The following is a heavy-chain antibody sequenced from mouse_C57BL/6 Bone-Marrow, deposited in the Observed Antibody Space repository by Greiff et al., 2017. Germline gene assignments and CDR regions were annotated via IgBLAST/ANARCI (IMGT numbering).Heavy chain of an antibody. CDR2: INPGSGGT. CDR1: GYAFTNYL. Sequence: VQRVESGAELVRPGTSVKVFCKASGYAFTNYLIEWVKQRPGQGLEWIGVINPGSGGTNYNEKFKGKATLTADKSSSTAYMQLSSLTSEDSAVYFCARFGFAYWGQGTLVTVSA. J-gene: IGHJ3*01. V-gene: IGHV1-54*01. CDR3: ARFGFAY.